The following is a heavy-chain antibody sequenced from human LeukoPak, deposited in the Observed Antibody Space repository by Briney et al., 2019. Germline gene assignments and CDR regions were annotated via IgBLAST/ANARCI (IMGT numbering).Heavy chain of an antibody. CDR1: GSICSSYW. CDR2: IYHGECDT. V-gene: IGHV5-51*01. J-gene: IGHJ4*02. Sequence: GTPSQICTESSGSICSSYWIGGGRRLPGKGLEWMGSIYHGECDTKYSPSFQGQVTISADKSITTASLQWSISKASDTAMLYCARSPKYVAYNSGLDFFDFWGQGTLVTVSS. D-gene: IGHD5-12*01. CDR3: ARSPKYVAYNSGLDFFDF.